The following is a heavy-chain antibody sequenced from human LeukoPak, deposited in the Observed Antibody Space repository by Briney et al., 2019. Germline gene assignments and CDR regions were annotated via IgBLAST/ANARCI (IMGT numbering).Heavy chain of an antibody. D-gene: IGHD2-21*02. Sequence: PSETLSLTCTVSGGSISSSSYYWGWIRQPPGKGLEWIGSIYYSGSTYYNPSLKSRVTISVDTSKNQFSLNLTSVTAADTAVYYCARDRRAGPNTAFDFWGQGTLVTVSS. CDR2: IYYSGST. V-gene: IGHV4-39*07. J-gene: IGHJ4*02. CDR1: GGSISSSSYY. CDR3: ARDRRAGPNTAFDF.